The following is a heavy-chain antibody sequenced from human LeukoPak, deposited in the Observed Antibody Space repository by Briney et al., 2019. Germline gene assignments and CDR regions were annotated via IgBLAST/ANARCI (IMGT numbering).Heavy chain of an antibody. Sequence: TGGSLRLSCAASGFTFSSYSMNWVRQAPGKGLEWVSSISSSSSYIYYADSVKGRFTISRDNAKNSLYLQMNSLRAEDTAVYYCASPEIGGNWNPFDYWGQGTLVTVSS. CDR3: ASPEIGGNWNPFDY. CDR1: GFTFSSYS. D-gene: IGHD1-1*01. CDR2: ISSSSSYI. V-gene: IGHV3-21*01. J-gene: IGHJ4*02.